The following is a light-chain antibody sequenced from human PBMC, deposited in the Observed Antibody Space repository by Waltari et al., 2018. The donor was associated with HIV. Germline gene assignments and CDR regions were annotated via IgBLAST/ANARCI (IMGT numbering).Light chain of an antibody. Sequence: QSALTQPASVSGSPGQSITISCTGTFSDVGSYNLVPWYQQHPGEAPKLMIYEVTKRPSGISSRFSGSKSGNTASLTISGLQAEDEANYYCCSYAGSRIHVIFGGGTKLTVL. J-gene: IGLJ2*01. CDR1: FSDVGSYNL. V-gene: IGLV2-23*02. CDR2: EVT. CDR3: CSYAGSRIHVI.